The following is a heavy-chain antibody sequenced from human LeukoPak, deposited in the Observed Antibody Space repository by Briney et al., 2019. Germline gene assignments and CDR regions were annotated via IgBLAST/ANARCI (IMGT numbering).Heavy chain of an antibody. CDR1: GYTFTGYY. CDR2: INPNSGGT. J-gene: IGHJ3*02. Sequence: ASVKVSCKASGYTFTGYYMHWVRQAPGQGLEWMGWINPNSGGTNYAQKFQGRVTMTRDTSISTAYMELSRLRSDDTAVYYCARVATVVTPGRAFDIWGQGTMVTVSS. D-gene: IGHD4-23*01. CDR3: ARVATVVTPGRAFDI. V-gene: IGHV1-2*02.